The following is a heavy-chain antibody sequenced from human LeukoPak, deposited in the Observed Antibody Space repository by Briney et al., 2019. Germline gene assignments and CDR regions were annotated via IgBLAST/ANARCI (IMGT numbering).Heavy chain of an antibody. Sequence: GGSLRLSCAASGFTFSSYWMSWVRQAPGKGLEWVANIKQDRSEDNYMDSVKGRFTISRDNAKNSLYLQMNSLRTEDTAVYYCARTGNYFDYWGQGTLVTVSS. D-gene: IGHD3-10*01. CDR3: ARTGNYFDY. V-gene: IGHV3-7*01. J-gene: IGHJ4*02. CDR2: IKQDRSED. CDR1: GFTFSSYW.